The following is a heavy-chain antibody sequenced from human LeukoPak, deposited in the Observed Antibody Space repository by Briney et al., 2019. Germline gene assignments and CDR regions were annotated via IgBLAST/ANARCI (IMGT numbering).Heavy chain of an antibody. D-gene: IGHD6-19*01. CDR3: ARAEVIAVAGFGNFDY. J-gene: IGHJ4*02. Sequence: ASVKVSCKASGYTFTSYGISWVRQAPGQGLEWMGWISAYNGNTNYAQKLQGRVTMTTDTSTSTAYMELRSLRSEDTAVYYCARAEVIAVAGFGNFDYWGQGTLVTVSS. V-gene: IGHV1-18*01. CDR1: GYTFTSYG. CDR2: ISAYNGNT.